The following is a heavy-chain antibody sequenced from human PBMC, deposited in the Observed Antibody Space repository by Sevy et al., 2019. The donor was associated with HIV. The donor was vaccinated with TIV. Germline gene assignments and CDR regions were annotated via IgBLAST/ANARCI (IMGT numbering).Heavy chain of an antibody. V-gene: IGHV4-59*01. CDR2: ILYSGST. CDR3: ARLVRSDNWFDP. J-gene: IGHJ5*02. CDR1: GDSMNTYY. D-gene: IGHD2-8*02. Sequence: SETLSLTCTVTGDSMNTYYWAWIRQPPGKSLEWVGYILYSGSTAYSPSLKSRVTMALDKSKNEVSLRPSSVAAADTAVYYCARLVRSDNWFDPWGQGRLVTVSS.